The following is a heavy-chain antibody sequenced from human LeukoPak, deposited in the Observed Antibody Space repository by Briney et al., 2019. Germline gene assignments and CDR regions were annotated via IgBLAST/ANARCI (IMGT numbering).Heavy chain of an antibody. D-gene: IGHD3-10*01. V-gene: IGHV4-34*01. Sequence: PSETLSLTCAVYGGSFSGYYWSWIRQPPGKGLEWIGEINHSGSTNYNPSLKSRVTISVDTSKSQFSLKLSSVTAADTAVYYCARGPVRRHFYGSGSSLNYWGQGTLVTVSS. CDR1: GGSFSGYY. J-gene: IGHJ4*02. CDR2: INHSGST. CDR3: ARGPVRRHFYGSGSSLNY.